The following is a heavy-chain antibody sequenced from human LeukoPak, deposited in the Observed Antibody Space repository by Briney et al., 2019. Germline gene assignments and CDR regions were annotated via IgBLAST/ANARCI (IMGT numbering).Heavy chain of an antibody. CDR1: GYTFTGYY. CDR3: ARVHAGDFWSGSEYYFDY. J-gene: IGHJ4*02. Sequence: ASVKLSCKASGYTFTGYYMHWVRQAPGQGLEWMGWINPNSGGTNSAQTFQGRVTMTRDTSISTAYMELSRLSSDDTAVYYCARVHAGDFWSGSEYYFDYWGQGTLVTVSS. D-gene: IGHD3-3*01. V-gene: IGHV1-2*02. CDR2: INPNSGGT.